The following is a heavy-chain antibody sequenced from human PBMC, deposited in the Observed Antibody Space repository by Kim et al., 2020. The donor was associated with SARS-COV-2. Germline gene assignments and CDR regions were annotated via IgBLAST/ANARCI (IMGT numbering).Heavy chain of an antibody. J-gene: IGHJ4*02. CDR3: ATSIAAAGPFDY. V-gene: IGHV4-31*02. Sequence: SYTPSLKRRVTISVDTSKNQFSLKLSSVTAADTAVYYCATSIAAAGPFDYWGQGTLVTVSS. D-gene: IGHD6-13*01.